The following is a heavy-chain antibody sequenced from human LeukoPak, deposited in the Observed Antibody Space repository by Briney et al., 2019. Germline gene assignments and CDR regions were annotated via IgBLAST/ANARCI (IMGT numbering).Heavy chain of an antibody. V-gene: IGHV3-7*01. CDR2: INQDGSEK. Sequence: GGSLRLSCAASGFTFSRYWMTWVRQSPGKGLEGLANINQDGSEKYYGDSVTGRFTISRDNAENSLFLQMNSLRADDTGVYYCARAREAPANVFPDHWGQGVVVTVSS. J-gene: IGHJ4*02. D-gene: IGHD2-15*01. CDR1: GFTFSRYW. CDR3: ARAREAPANVFPDH.